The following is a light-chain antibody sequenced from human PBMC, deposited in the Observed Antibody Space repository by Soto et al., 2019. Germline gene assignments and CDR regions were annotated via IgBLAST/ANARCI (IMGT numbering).Light chain of an antibody. CDR3: QQYNNWPYT. CDR1: QGFSSN. CDR2: GAS. Sequence: EIVMTQSPATLSVSPGERATPPCRASQGFSSNLAWYQQNPGQAPRLLIYGASTRATGIPARFSGSGSGTEFTLTISSLQSEDFAVYYCQQYNNWPYTFGQGTKLEIK. V-gene: IGKV3-15*01. J-gene: IGKJ2*01.